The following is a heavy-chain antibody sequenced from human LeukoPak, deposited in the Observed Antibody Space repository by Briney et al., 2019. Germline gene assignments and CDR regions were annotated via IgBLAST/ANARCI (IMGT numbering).Heavy chain of an antibody. CDR3: AKDDDWGRYKH. D-gene: IGHD3-16*01. Sequence: GGSLRLSCAASGFTFSSYAMSWVRQAPGKGLECISGISPSGGITYYTDSVKGRFTISRDNSKNTQSLQMNSLRAEDTAVYYCAKDDDWGRYKHWGQGTLVTVSS. CDR2: ISPSGGIT. V-gene: IGHV3-23*01. CDR1: GFTFSSYA. J-gene: IGHJ1*01.